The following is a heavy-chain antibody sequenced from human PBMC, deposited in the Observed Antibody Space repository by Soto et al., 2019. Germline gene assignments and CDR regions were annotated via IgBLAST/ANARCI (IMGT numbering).Heavy chain of an antibody. CDR2: IIPILGIA. CDR3: ARDRGGAYSNLYNWFDP. D-gene: IGHD4-4*01. Sequence: SVKVSCKASGGTFSSYTISWVRQAPGQGLEWMGRIIPILGIANYAQKFQGRVTITADKSTSTAYMELSSLRSEDTAVYYCARDRGGAYSNLYNWFDPWGQGTLVTVSS. J-gene: IGHJ5*02. CDR1: GGTFSSYT. V-gene: IGHV1-69*04.